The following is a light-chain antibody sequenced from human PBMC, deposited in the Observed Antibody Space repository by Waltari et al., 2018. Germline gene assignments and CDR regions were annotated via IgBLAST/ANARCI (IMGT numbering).Light chain of an antibody. CDR3: QQSYTTAYT. Sequence: IQMTQSPSSLSASLGDRFTINCRASQSISTSLNWYQQIPGKAPKLLIYVASTLQIGVTSRFSGSGSGTDFSLTISSLQPEDFATYYCQQSYTTAYTFGQGTKLEIK. J-gene: IGKJ2*01. CDR2: VAS. V-gene: IGKV1-39*01. CDR1: QSISTS.